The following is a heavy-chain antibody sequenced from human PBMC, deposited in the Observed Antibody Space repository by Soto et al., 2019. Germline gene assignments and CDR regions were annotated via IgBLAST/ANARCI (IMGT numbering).Heavy chain of an antibody. V-gene: IGHV3-33*08. Sequence: GGSLRLSCAASGFTFSSYSMHWVRQAPGKGLEWVAVIWYDGSNKYYADSVKGRFTISRDNSKNTLYLQMNSLRAEDSAVYDCAREAGGTGAFDIWGQGTMVTVSS. CDR1: GFTFSSYS. J-gene: IGHJ3*02. D-gene: IGHD2-15*01. CDR3: AREAGGTGAFDI. CDR2: IWYDGSNK.